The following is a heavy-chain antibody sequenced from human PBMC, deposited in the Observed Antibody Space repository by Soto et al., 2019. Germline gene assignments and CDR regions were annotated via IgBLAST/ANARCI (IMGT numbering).Heavy chain of an antibody. Sequence: PGGSLRLSCAASGFTFSNSAMSWVRQAPGRGLEWVSTISPSGDSSYYAGSVKGRFTISRDNSKNTLYLQMNSLRAEDTDVYYCVKFGIILWSLFDYWGQGALVTGSS. CDR3: VKFGIILWSLFDY. D-gene: IGHD3-10*01. J-gene: IGHJ4*02. CDR2: ISPSGDSS. CDR1: GFTFSNSA. V-gene: IGHV3-23*01.